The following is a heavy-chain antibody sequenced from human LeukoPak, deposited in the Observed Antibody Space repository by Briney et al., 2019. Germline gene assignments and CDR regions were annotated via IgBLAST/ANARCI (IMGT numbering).Heavy chain of an antibody. V-gene: IGHV7-4-1*02. CDR3: ARVGTRVYSSGWYQAGIDY. Sequence: GASVKVSCKASGYSFIGYYMHWVRQAPGQGLEWMGWINTNTGNPTYAQGFTGRFVFSLDTSVSTAYLQISSLKAEDTAVYYCARVGTRVYSSGWYQAGIDYWGQGTLVTVSS. J-gene: IGHJ4*02. D-gene: IGHD6-19*01. CDR1: GYSFIGYY. CDR2: INTNTGNP.